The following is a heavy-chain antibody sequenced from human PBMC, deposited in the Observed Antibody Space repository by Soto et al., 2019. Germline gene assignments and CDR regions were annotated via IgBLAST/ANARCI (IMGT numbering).Heavy chain of an antibody. V-gene: IGHV4-39*01. Sequence: SETLSLTCTVSGGSISSSSYYWGWIRQPPGKGLEWIGSIYYSGSTYYNPSLKSRVTLSLATSKNQFSLKLSSVTAADTAVYYCARHEGYCSGGSCYSGIDYWGQGTLVPSPQ. J-gene: IGHJ4*02. CDR1: GGSISSSSYY. D-gene: IGHD2-15*01. CDR3: ARHEGYCSGGSCYSGIDY. CDR2: IYYSGST.